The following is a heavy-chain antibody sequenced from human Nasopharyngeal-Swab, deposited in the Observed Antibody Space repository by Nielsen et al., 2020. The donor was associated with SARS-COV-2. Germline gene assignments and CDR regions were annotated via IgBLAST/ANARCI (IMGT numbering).Heavy chain of an antibody. D-gene: IGHD3-10*01. J-gene: IGHJ5*02. CDR2: TLYRGAT. V-gene: IGHV4-59*01. Sequence: SETLSLTCTLSGGSIDTFYWNWNWQLPGKELEWIGYTLYRGATKYNPSLEGRVTISLDTSKNQFFLRLSAVTAADTAVYFCARKYGSGSYIGFDPWGQGTLVTVSS. CDR1: GGSIDTFY. CDR3: ARKYGSGSYIGFDP.